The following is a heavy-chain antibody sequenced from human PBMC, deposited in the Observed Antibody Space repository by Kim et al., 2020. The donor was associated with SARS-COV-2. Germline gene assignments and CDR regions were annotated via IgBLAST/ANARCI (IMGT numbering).Heavy chain of an antibody. D-gene: IGHD6-19*01. Sequence: SETLSLTCTVSGGSISSSSYYWGWIRQPPGKGLEWIGSIYYSGSTYYNPSLKSRVTISVDTSKNQFSLKLSSVTAADTAVYYCARYWRQWLDTTLSYFDYWGQGTLVTVSS. V-gene: IGHV4-39*01. CDR3: ARYWRQWLDTTLSYFDY. CDR1: GGSISSSSYY. J-gene: IGHJ4*02. CDR2: IYYSGST.